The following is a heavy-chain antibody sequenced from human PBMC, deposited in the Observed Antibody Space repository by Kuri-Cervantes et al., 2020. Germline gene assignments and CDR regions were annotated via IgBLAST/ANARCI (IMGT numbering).Heavy chain of an antibody. Sequence: ASVKVSCKASGYTFTSYGISWVRQAPGQGLEWMGWISAYNGNTNYAQKLQGRVTMTTDTSTSTAYMELRSLRSDDTAVYYCARDDAGADSGSWYYYYYGIDVWGQGTTVTVSS. CDR1: GYTFTSYG. CDR2: ISAYNGNT. D-gene: IGHD6-13*01. CDR3: ARDDAGADSGSWYYYYYGIDV. J-gene: IGHJ6*02. V-gene: IGHV1-18*01.